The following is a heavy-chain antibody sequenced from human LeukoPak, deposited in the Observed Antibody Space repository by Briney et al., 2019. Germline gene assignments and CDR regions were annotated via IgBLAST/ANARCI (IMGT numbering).Heavy chain of an antibody. CDR1: GFTFSSYA. CDR3: ARGVEAYCGGDCYSSGI. D-gene: IGHD2-21*02. CDR2: IYSGGST. V-gene: IGHV3-66*01. Sequence: GGSLRLSCAASGFTFSSYAMNWVRQAPGKGLEWVSVIYSGGSTYYADSVKGRFTISRDNSKNTLYLQMNSLRAEDTAVYYCARGVEAYCGGDCYSSGIWGQGTMVTVSS. J-gene: IGHJ3*02.